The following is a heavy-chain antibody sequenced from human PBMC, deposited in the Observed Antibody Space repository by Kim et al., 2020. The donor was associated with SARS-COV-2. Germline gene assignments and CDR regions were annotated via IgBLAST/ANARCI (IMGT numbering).Heavy chain of an antibody. Sequence: SETLSLTCTVSGVSISSDSYYWGWIRQPPGKGLEWIGSFYYSGTTYYNPSLKSRVTIVADTSKNQLSLNLTSVTAADTAMYYCVRGLGATGTRFYYYYGMDVGGQGTTVTVSS. CDR1: GVSISSDSYY. CDR2: FYYSGTT. D-gene: IGHD6-13*01. J-gene: IGHJ6*02. CDR3: VRGLGATGTRFYYYYGMDV. V-gene: IGHV4-39*01.